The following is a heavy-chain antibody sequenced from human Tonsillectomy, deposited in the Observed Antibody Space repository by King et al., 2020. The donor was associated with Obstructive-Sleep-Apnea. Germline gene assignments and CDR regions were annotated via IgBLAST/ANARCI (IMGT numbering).Heavy chain of an antibody. D-gene: IGHD3-16*01. CDR3: AREGGGGVDY. CDR1: GGSITSHH. CDR2: IHYSWGA. J-gene: IGHJ4*02. V-gene: IGHV4-59*11. Sequence: QLQESGPGLVKPSETLSLTCTVSGGSITSHHWLLIRQPPGKGLEWIGYIHYSWGADYSPSLKSRVSMSASTSKNHLALKLTSVTVADTAVYYCAREGGGGVDYWGQGILVTVSS.